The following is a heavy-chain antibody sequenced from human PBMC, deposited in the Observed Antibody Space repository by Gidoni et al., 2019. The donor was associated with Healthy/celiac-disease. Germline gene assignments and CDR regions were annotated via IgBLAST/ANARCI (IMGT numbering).Heavy chain of an antibody. Sequence: QVQLVESGGGVVQPGRSLRLSCAASGFTFSSYGMHWVRQAPGKGLEWVAVISYDGSNKYYADSVKGRFTISRDNSKNTLYLQMNSLRAEDTAVYYCANGESQFNYYYYGMDVWGQGTTVTVSS. CDR3: ANGESQFNYYYYGMDV. CDR1: GFTFSSYG. CDR2: ISYDGSNK. V-gene: IGHV3-30*18. J-gene: IGHJ6*02. D-gene: IGHD3-10*01.